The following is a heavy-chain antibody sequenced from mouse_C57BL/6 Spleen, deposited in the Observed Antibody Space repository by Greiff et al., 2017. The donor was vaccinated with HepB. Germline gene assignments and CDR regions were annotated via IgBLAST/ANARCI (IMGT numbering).Heavy chain of an antibody. J-gene: IGHJ1*03. Sequence: EVKLVESGGGLVQPGGSLKLSCAASGFTFSDYGMAWVRQAPRKGPEWVAFISNLAYSIYYADTVTGRFTISRENAKNTLYLEMSSLRSEDTAMYYCARTPYYGSSYGYFDVWGTGTTVTVSS. V-gene: IGHV5-15*01. CDR1: GFTFSDYG. CDR3: ARTPYYGSSYGYFDV. D-gene: IGHD1-1*01. CDR2: ISNLAYSI.